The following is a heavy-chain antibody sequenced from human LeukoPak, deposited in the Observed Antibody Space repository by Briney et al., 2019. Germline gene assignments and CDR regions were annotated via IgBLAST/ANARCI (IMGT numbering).Heavy chain of an antibody. V-gene: IGHV3-21*01. Sequence: GGSLRLSCAASGFTFSSYSMNWVRQAPGKGLEWVSSISGSNSYIEYADSVKGRFTISRDNAKNSLYLQMNSLRAEDTALYYCARDVARDHGDPWDYWGQGTQVTVSS. CDR1: GFTFSSYS. J-gene: IGHJ4*02. CDR2: ISGSNSYI. CDR3: ARDVARDHGDPWDY. D-gene: IGHD4-17*01.